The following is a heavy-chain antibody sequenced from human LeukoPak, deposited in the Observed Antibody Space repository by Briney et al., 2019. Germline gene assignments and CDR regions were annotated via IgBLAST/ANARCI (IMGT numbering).Heavy chain of an antibody. CDR3: ARDWYYDFWSGYYPPQDPSKSVPDY. Sequence: PGGSLRLSCAASGFTFSSYAMHWVRQAPGKGLEWVAVTSYDGSNKYYADSVKGRFTISRDNSKNTLYLQMNSLRAEDTAVYYCARDWYYDFWSGYYPPQDPSKSVPDYWGQGTLVTVSS. CDR1: GFTFSSYA. V-gene: IGHV3-30-3*01. CDR2: TSYDGSNK. J-gene: IGHJ4*02. D-gene: IGHD3-3*01.